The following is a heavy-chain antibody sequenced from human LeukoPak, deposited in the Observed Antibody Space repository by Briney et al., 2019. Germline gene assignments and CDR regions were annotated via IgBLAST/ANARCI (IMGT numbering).Heavy chain of an antibody. V-gene: IGHV4-61*02. J-gene: IGHJ4*02. D-gene: IGHD3-10*01. CDR1: GGSISSGSYY. Sequence: PSETLSLTCTVSGGSISSGSYYWSWIRQPAGKGLEWIGRIYTSGSTNYNPSLKSRVTMSVDTSKNQFSLKLSSVTAADTAVYYCTGNYYGSGSYADFDYWGQGTLVTVSS. CDR3: TGNYYGSGSYADFDY. CDR2: IYTSGST.